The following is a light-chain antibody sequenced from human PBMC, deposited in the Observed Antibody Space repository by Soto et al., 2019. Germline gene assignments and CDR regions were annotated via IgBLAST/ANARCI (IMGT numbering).Light chain of an antibody. V-gene: IGKV3-11*01. CDR2: DAS. CDR1: LDVNSY. Sequence: IVVMQSPGTLSLSPGERATLSCRASLDVNSYLAWYQQKPGQAPRLLIYDASNRAAGIPARFSGSGSGTDFNLTISSLEPEDFEIDYCQQRQYWPPITFAQRIRPE. J-gene: IGKJ5*01. CDR3: QQRQYWPPIT.